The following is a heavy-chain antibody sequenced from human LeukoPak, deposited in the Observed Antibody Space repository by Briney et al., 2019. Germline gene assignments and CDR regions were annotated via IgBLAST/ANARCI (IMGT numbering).Heavy chain of an antibody. V-gene: IGHV4-59*01. CDR2: IHYSGST. CDR1: GDSIIGYY. CDR3: ARALSGSRVTDY. Sequence: PSETLSLTCTISGDSIIGYYWCWIRQSPGKSLEWIGYIHYSGSTHYNPSLESRVTISQDTSKTQFFLSLRSVTAADTAVYYCARALSGSRVTDYWGQGILVTVSS. J-gene: IGHJ4*02. D-gene: IGHD5-12*01.